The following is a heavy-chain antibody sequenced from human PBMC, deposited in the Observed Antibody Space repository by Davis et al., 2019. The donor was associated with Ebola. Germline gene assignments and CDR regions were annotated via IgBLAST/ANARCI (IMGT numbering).Heavy chain of an antibody. CDR3: ARGGASSKYFDY. D-gene: IGHD3-16*01. CDR1: GGSVNNDF. Sequence: PSQTLSLTRTVSGGSVNNDFWSWIRQSPGKGLEWIGFISYTGTTNYNSSLKSRVTISVDTSKNQFSLKLSSVTAADTAIYYCARGGASSKYFDYWGQGSLVTVSS. V-gene: IGHV4-59*02. CDR2: ISYTGTT. J-gene: IGHJ4*02.